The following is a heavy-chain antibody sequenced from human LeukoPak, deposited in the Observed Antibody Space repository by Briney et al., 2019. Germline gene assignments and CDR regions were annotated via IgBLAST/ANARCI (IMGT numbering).Heavy chain of an antibody. D-gene: IGHD6-13*01. J-gene: IGHJ6*03. CDR3: AAAAGPTYYYYYMDV. Sequence: SETLSLTCAVSGGSISSSNWWSWVRQPPGQGLEWIGEIYHSGSTNYNPSLKSRVTISVDKSKDQFSLKLSSVTAADTAVYYCAAAAGPTYYYYYMDVWGKGTTVTVSS. CDR2: IYHSGST. V-gene: IGHV4-4*02. CDR1: GGSISSSNW.